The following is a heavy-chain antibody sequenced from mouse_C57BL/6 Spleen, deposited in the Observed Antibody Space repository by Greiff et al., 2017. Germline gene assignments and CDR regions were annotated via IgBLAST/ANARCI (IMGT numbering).Heavy chain of an antibody. CDR1: EYEFPSHD. CDR3: ARRGGYYGYWYFDV. J-gene: IGHJ1*03. V-gene: IGHV5-2*03. Sequence: DVKLVESGGGLVQPGESLKLSCESNEYEFPSHDMSWVRKTPEKRLELVAAINSDGGSTYYPDTMERRFIISRDNTKKTLYLQMSSLRSEDTALYYCARRGGYYGYWYFDVWGTGTTVTVSS. CDR2: INSDGGST. D-gene: IGHD2-3*01.